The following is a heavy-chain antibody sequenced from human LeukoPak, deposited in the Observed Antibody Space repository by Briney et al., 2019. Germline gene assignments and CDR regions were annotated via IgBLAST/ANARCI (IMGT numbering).Heavy chain of an antibody. J-gene: IGHJ3*02. Sequence: SETLSLTCTVSGGSISSGSYYWSWIRQPAGKGLEWIGRLYISGSTDYNPSLKSRVTISVDTSKNQFSLKLSSVTAADTAVYYCARHDSSGPYNAFDIWGQGTMVTVSS. CDR3: ARHDSSGPYNAFDI. D-gene: IGHD3-22*01. V-gene: IGHV4-61*02. CDR2: LYISGST. CDR1: GGSISSGSYY.